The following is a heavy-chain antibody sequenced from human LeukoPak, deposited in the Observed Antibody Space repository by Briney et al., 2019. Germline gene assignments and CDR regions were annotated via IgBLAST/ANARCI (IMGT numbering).Heavy chain of an antibody. D-gene: IGHD5-24*01. CDR2: ISYAGSNE. J-gene: IGHJ4*02. Sequence: PGGSLRLSCAASGFTFSSSGMHWVRQAPGRGLEWVAFISYAGSNEYCADSVKGRFTISRDNSKNTLYLQMNSLGTEDTAVYYCAKGDGYKGHFDYWGQGTLVPVSS. CDR3: AKGDGYKGHFDY. V-gene: IGHV3-30*02. CDR1: GFTFSSSG.